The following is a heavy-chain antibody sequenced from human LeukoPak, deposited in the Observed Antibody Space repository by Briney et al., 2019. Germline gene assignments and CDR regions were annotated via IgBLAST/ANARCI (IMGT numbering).Heavy chain of an antibody. CDR3: AKGTTYYDILTGYGYPYYFDY. V-gene: IGHV3-23*01. CDR1: GFTFISYA. Sequence: GGSLRLSCAASGFTFISYAMTWVRQAPGKGLEWVSAISGSGGGRYYADSVKGRFTISRDNSKNTLYLQMNSLRAEDTAIYYCAKGTTYYDILTGYGYPYYFDYWGQGTLVTVSS. J-gene: IGHJ4*02. D-gene: IGHD3-9*01. CDR2: ISGSGGGR.